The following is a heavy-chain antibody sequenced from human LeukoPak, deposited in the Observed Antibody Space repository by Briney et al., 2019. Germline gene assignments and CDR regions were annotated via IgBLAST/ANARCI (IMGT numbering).Heavy chain of an antibody. V-gene: IGHV3-74*01. CDR1: GFTFSRDW. CDR3: ASDTVDTAVGIDS. CDR2: IYSDGGST. J-gene: IGHJ4*02. D-gene: IGHD5-18*01. Sequence: GGSLRLSCAAPGFTFSRDWMHWGRQAPGKGVWWVSRIYSDGGSTSYADSVKGPLTTTRDNAKNTLYLQMNSLRAEDTAVYYCASDTVDTAVGIDSWGQGTLVTVSS.